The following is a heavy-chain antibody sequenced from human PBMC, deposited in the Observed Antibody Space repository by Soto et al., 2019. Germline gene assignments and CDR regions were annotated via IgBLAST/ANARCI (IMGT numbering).Heavy chain of an antibody. J-gene: IGHJ4*02. CDR3: ARVSCGGDCPLDY. Sequence: QVQLVQSGAEVKKPGSSVKVSCKASGGTFSRYAISWVRQAPGQGLEWMGGSIPNFGTVNYSQKFQGRVTIIADESTSTAYMELSSLRSEDTAIYYCARVSCGGDCPLDYWGQGTLVTVSS. CDR1: GGTFSRYA. CDR2: SIPNFGTV. V-gene: IGHV1-69*01. D-gene: IGHD2-21*02.